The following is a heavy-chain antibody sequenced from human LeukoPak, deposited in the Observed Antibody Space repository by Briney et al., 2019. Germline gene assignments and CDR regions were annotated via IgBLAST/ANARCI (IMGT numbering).Heavy chain of an antibody. D-gene: IGHD2-2*01. J-gene: IGHJ4*02. V-gene: IGHV3-23*01. CDR3: AKKGGHGVVVPAAMYYFDY. Sequence: GGSLRLSCAASGFTYSSYAMSWVRQAPGKGLEWVSAISGSGGSTYYADSVKGRFTISRDNSKNTLYLQMNSLRAEDTAVYYCAKKGGHGVVVPAAMYYFDYWGQGTLVTVSS. CDR2: ISGSGGST. CDR1: GFTYSSYA.